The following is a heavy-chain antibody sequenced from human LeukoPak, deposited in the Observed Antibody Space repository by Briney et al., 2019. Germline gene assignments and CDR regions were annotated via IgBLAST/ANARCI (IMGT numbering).Heavy chain of an antibody. Sequence: ASVKVSCKASGYTLSKYDISWVRQAPGQGLEWMGWTSVYNGNTNYAQKFQGRVTMTSDTSTNTAYMELRSLRSADTAVYYCARGAPPRRSYDSSGYYSYYFDYWGQGTLVTVSS. CDR2: TSVYNGNT. D-gene: IGHD3-22*01. CDR3: ARGAPPRRSYDSSGYYSYYFDY. CDR1: GYTLSKYD. J-gene: IGHJ4*02. V-gene: IGHV1-18*01.